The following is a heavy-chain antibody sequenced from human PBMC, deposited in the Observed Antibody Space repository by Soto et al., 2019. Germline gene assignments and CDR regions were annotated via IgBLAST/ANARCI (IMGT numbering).Heavy chain of an antibody. Sequence: TLSLTCPVSGASIIGFYWSWIRKSAGKGLELIGRIYATGTTDYNPSRKSRVMMSVDTSKKQFSLKLRSLTAADTAVYYCVRDGTKTLRDWFDSWGQGILVTVSS. V-gene: IGHV4-4*07. J-gene: IGHJ5*01. D-gene: IGHD1-1*01. CDR2: IYATGTT. CDR3: VRDGTKTLRDWFDS. CDR1: GASIIGFY.